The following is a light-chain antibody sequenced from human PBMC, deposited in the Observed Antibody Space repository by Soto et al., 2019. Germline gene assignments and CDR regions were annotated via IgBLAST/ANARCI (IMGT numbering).Light chain of an antibody. CDR2: GAS. Sequence: IQMTQSPSSVSASVGERVTITCRASQGISNWLAWYQQQPGTAPKLLIYGASSLQSGVPSRFIGGGSGTHFTLIISSMQPEDFATYYCQQTNTFLPLTFGGGTKVEIK. CDR3: QQTNTFLPLT. CDR1: QGISNW. V-gene: IGKV1-12*01. J-gene: IGKJ4*01.